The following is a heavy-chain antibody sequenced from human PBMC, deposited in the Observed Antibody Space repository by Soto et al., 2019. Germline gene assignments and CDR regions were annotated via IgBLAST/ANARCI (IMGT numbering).Heavy chain of an antibody. D-gene: IGHD4-4*01. J-gene: IGHJ4*02. V-gene: IGHV3-30*04. CDR1: HFSFSSSP. CDR2: ISYDGSSK. CDR3: AREGDYSNYFDY. Sequence: QVQLVESGGDVVQPGRSLRLSCAASHFSFSSSPMNWVRQAPGKGLEWVATISYDGSSKYYAESVEGRFTVSRDNSKNTLFLQVNSLRVEDTAVYYCAREGDYSNYFDYWGQGTLDTVSS.